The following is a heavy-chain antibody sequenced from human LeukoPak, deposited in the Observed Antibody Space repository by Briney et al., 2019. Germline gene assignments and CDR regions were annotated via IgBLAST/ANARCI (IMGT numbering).Heavy chain of an antibody. CDR2: IYYSGST. D-gene: IGHD6-13*01. V-gene: IGHV4-31*03. Sequence: SETLSLTCTVSGGSISSGGYYWSWIRQHPGKGLEWIGYIYYSGSTYYNPSLKSRVTISVDTSKNQFSLKLSSVTAADTAVYYCASSPGIAAQFDYWGQGTLVTVSS. J-gene: IGHJ4*02. CDR3: ASSPGIAAQFDY. CDR1: GGSISSGGYY.